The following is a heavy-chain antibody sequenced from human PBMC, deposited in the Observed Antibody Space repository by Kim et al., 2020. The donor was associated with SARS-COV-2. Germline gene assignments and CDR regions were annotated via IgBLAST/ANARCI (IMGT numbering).Heavy chain of an antibody. V-gene: IGHV1-2*02. D-gene: IGHD1-26*01. Sequence: AQKFQGRVTMTRDTSISTAYMELSRLRSDDTAVYYCARGYSKWELLHDYWGQGTLVTVSS. CDR3: ARGYSKWELLHDY. J-gene: IGHJ4*02.